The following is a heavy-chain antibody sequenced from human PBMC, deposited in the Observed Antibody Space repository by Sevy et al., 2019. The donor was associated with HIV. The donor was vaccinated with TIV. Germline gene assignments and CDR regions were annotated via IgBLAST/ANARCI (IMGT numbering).Heavy chain of an antibody. Sequence: GGSLRLSCAASGFTFSSFAMSWVRQVPGKGLEWVSSINGRVGSTYYADSVKGRVTLSRDNSKNTLFLQMDSLRAEDTAIYDCARPTSRIAASSAAFFDYWGQGTLVTVSS. D-gene: IGHD6-13*01. CDR2: INGRVGST. CDR1: GFTFSSFA. J-gene: IGHJ4*02. CDR3: ARPTSRIAASSAAFFDY. V-gene: IGHV3-23*01.